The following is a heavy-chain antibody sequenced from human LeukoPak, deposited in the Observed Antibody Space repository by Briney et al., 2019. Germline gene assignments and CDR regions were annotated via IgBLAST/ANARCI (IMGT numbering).Heavy chain of an antibody. J-gene: IGHJ4*02. D-gene: IGHD3-16*02. CDR1: GFTFSTYW. CDR2: LKQDGSEK. CDR3: AKTGDQGRVWGSYREFDY. V-gene: IGHV3-7*02. Sequence: GGSLRLSCVASGFTFSTYWMSWVRQAPGKGLEWVANLKQDGSEKYYVDSVKGRFTISRDNAKNSLYLQMNSLRVDDTAVYYCAKTGDQGRVWGSYREFDYWGQGTLVTVSS.